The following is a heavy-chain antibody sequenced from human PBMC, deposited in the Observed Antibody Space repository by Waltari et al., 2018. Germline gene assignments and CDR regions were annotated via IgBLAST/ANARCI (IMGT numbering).Heavy chain of an antibody. CDR2: IIPIFGTA. V-gene: IGHV1-69*01. D-gene: IGHD3-22*01. CDR1: GYTFTGYY. J-gene: IGHJ4*02. CDR3: ARITMTAGY. Sequence: QVQLVQSGAEVKKPGASVKVSCKASGYTFTGYYMHWVRQAPGQGLEWMGGIIPIFGTANYAQKFQGRVTITADESTSTAYMELSSLRSEDTAVYYCARITMTAGYWGQGTLVTVSS.